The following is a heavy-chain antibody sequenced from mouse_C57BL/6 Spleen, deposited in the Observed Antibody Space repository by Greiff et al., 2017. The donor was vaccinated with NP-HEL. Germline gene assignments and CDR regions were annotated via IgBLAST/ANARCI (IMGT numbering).Heavy chain of an antibody. D-gene: IGHD2-3*01. CDR2: IYPGSGNT. CDR1: GYTFTDYY. V-gene: IGHV1-76*01. J-gene: IGHJ3*01. Sequence: QVQLQQSGAELVRPGASVKLSCKASGYTFTDYYINWVKQRPGQGLEWIARIYPGSGNTYYNEKFKGKATLTAEKSSSTAYMQLSSLTSEDSAVYVCARECDDGSRFAYWGQGTLVTVSA. CDR3: ARECDDGSRFAY.